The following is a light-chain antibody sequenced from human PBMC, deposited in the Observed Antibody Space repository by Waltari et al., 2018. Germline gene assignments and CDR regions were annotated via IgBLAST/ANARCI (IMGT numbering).Light chain of an antibody. V-gene: IGKV2-28*01. Sequence: DIVVTQSPLSLPVTLGEPDSISCRSSQSLLHSNGYNYLDWYLQKPGQSPQLLIYLGSHRACWVPDRFSGSGSGTDFTLKISRVEAEDVGVYYCMQSLRALWTFGQGTKVEIK. CDR1: QSLLHSNGYNY. J-gene: IGKJ1*01. CDR2: LGS. CDR3: MQSLRALWT.